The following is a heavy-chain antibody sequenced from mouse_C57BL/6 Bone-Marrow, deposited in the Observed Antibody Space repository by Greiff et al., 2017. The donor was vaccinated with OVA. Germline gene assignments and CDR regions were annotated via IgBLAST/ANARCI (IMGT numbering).Heavy chain of an antibody. J-gene: IGHJ4*01. V-gene: IGHV1-18*01. Sequence: EVQLQQSGPELVKPGASVKIPCKASGYTFTDYNMDWVKQSHGKSLEWIGDINPNNGGTIYNQKFKGKATLTVDKSSSTAYMELRSLTSEDTAVYYCARRRIYYYYPYYAMDYWGQGTSVTVSS. CDR2: INPNNGGT. CDR1: GYTFTDYN. D-gene: IGHD2-4*01. CDR3: ARRRIYYYYPYYAMDY.